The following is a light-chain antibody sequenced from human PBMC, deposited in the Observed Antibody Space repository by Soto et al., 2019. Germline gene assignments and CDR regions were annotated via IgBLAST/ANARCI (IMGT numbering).Light chain of an antibody. CDR2: EVS. Sequence: QSALTQPPSVSGSPGESVSISCTGTSTDFVGYNRVSWYQQPPGTAPKLMIYEVSKRPSGVPDRFSGSKSGNTASLTISGLQAADEADYYCSLYTSENAYGFGTGTKVTAL. CDR1: STDFVGYNR. CDR3: SLYTSENAYG. J-gene: IGLJ1*01. V-gene: IGLV2-18*01.